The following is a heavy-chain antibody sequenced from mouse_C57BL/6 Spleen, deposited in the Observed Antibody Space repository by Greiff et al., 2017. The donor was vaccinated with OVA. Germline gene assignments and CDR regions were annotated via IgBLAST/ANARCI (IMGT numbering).Heavy chain of an antibody. D-gene: IGHD2-2*01. Sequence: VQLVESGPELVKPGASVKISCKASGYAFSSSWMNWVKQRPGKGLEWIGRIYPGDGDTNYNGKFKGKATLTADKSSSTAYMQLSSLTSEDSAVYFCARPSPMVKDYFDYWGQGTTLSVSS. V-gene: IGHV1-82*01. J-gene: IGHJ2*01. CDR2: IYPGDGDT. CDR1: GYAFSSSW. CDR3: ARPSPMVKDYFDY.